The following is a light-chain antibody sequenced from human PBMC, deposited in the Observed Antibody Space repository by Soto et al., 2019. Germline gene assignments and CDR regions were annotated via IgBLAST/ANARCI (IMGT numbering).Light chain of an antibody. Sequence: QSVLTQPPSVSGAPGQRVTISCTGSSSNIGAGYDVHWYQRLPGTAPKVLIYGNNNRPSRVPDRFSGSKSGTSASLAITGLQAEYEADYYCQSYDSSLSGSYVFGTGTKLTVL. CDR1: SSNIGAGYD. CDR3: QSYDSSLSGSYV. J-gene: IGLJ1*01. V-gene: IGLV1-40*01. CDR2: GNN.